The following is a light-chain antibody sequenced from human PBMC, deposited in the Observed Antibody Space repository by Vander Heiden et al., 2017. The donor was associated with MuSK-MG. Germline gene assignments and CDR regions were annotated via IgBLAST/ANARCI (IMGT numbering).Light chain of an antibody. J-gene: IGLJ3*02. CDR2: RDN. V-gene: IGLV1-47*01. CDR3: AAWDDSLSGVV. CDR1: SFNIGSNY. Sequence: ALPPPPSASGPPGQTVPIACSGSSFNIGSNYVYWYQQHPGTAPKLLIYRDNQRPSGVANRFSGSKSGTSASLAICGLRSEDEADYYCAAWDDSLSGVVFGGGTKLTVL.